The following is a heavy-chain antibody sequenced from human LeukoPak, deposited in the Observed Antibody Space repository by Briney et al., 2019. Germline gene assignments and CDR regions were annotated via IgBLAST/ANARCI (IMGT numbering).Heavy chain of an antibody. J-gene: IGHJ4*02. Sequence: ASVKVSCKTSGYSFTRYAIMWVRQAPGQGLEWVGWISTYNGDTNYAQQLQGRVTMTTDTSTSTAYMELRSLTSDDTAVYYCARDPSSTSGRNPYFDYWGQGTLVTVSS. CDR1: GYSFTRYA. CDR3: ARDPSSTSGRNPYFDY. D-gene: IGHD2-2*01. CDR2: ISTYNGDT. V-gene: IGHV1-18*01.